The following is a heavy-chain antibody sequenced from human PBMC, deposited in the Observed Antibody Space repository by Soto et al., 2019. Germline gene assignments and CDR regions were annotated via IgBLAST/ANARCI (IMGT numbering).Heavy chain of an antibody. D-gene: IGHD4-17*01. V-gene: IGHV3-74*01. CDR3: ARVRNGDWYFDY. Sequence: EVQLVESGGGLVQPGGSLRLSCAASGFTFSSYWMHWVRQAPGKGLVWVSRINIDGSTISYADSVKGRFTISRDNAKNTLYLQMNRLRGEDAAVYYCARVRNGDWYFDYWGQGTLVTVSS. CDR1: GFTFSSYW. CDR2: INIDGSTI. J-gene: IGHJ4*02.